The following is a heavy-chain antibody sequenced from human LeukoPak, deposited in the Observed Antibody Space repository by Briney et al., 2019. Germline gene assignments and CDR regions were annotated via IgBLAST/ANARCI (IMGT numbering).Heavy chain of an antibody. CDR3: AKGSRDYVWGSYRESDAFDI. D-gene: IGHD3-16*02. J-gene: IGHJ3*02. V-gene: IGHV3-23*01. CDR1: GFTFSSYA. CDR2: ISGSGGST. Sequence: PGGSLRLSCAASGFTFSSYAMYWVRQAPGKGLEWVSAISGSGGSTYYADSVKGRFTISRDNSKNTLYLQMNSLRAEDTAVYYCAKGSRDYVWGSYRESDAFDIWGQGTMVTVSS.